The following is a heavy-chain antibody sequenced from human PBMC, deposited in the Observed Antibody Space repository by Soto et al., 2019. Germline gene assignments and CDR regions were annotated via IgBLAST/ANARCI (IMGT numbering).Heavy chain of an antibody. CDR3: ARQGRNGWYYYYYGMDV. V-gene: IGHV3-74*01. CDR1: GFTFSSYW. CDR2: INSDGSST. D-gene: IGHD6-19*01. Sequence: EVQLVESGGGLVQPGGSLRLSCAASGFTFSSYWMHWVRQAPGKGLVWVSRINSDGSSTSYADSVKGRFTISRDNAKNKLYLQMNSLRAEDTAVYYCARQGRNGWYYYYYGMDVWGQGTTVTVSS. J-gene: IGHJ6*02.